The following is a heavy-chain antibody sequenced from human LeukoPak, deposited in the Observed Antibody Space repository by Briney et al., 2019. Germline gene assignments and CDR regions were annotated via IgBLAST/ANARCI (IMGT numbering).Heavy chain of an antibody. J-gene: IGHJ3*02. V-gene: IGHV4-61*05. CDR2: IYYSGST. Sequence: SETLSLTCTVSGGSISSSSYYWGWIRQPPGKGLEWIGYIYYSGSTNYNPSLKSRVTISVDTSKNQFSLKLSSVTAADTAVYYCARRGGGDDAFDIWGQGTMDTVSS. CDR3: ARRGGGDDAFDI. D-gene: IGHD2-21*01. CDR1: GGSISSSSYY.